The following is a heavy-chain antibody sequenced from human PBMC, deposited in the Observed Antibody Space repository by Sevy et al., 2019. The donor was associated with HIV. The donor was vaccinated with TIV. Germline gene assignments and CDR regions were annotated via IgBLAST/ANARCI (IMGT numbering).Heavy chain of an antibody. V-gene: IGHV3-15*01. J-gene: IGHJ6*02. CDR2: IKSRPDGGTT. CDR1: GFTFSYAW. D-gene: IGHD2-8*01. Sequence: GGSLRLSCVASGFTFSYAWMSWVRQAPGKGLEWVGRIKSRPDGGTTDYAAPVKGRFTISRDDSKNTLYLQMNSLKTEDTGVYYCSTDPIIVLLVTDGMDVWGQGPRSPSP. CDR3: STDPIIVLLVTDGMDV.